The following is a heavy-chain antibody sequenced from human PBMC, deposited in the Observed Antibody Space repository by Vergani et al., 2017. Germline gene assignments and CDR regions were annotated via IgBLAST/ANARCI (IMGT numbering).Heavy chain of an antibody. CDR3: ARGRSGWYGFDY. CDR1: GGSFSGYY. D-gene: IGHD6-19*01. J-gene: IGHJ4*02. V-gene: IGHV4-34*01. CDR2: INHSGST. Sequence: QVQLQQWGAGLLKPSETLSLTCAVYGGSFSGYYWSWIRQPPGKGLEWIGEINHSGSTNYNLSLKSRVTISVDTSKNQFSLKLSSVTAADTAVYYCARGRSGWYGFDYWGQGTLVTVSS.